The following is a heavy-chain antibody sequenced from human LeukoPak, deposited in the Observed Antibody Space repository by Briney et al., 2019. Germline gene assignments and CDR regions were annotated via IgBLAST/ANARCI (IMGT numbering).Heavy chain of an antibody. Sequence: GWSLRLSCAASGFTFNRSAMHWVRQASRKGLEGVGRIRSKANRCATAYAASVKGSVTISGDNSKNTAYLQMNSLTTEDTAVYYCTRHGLPGVVVSATYAFDIWGQGTMVTVSS. CDR1: GFTFNRSA. J-gene: IGHJ3*02. CDR3: TRHGLPGVVVSATYAFDI. CDR2: IRSKANRCAT. D-gene: IGHD2-21*01. V-gene: IGHV3-73*01.